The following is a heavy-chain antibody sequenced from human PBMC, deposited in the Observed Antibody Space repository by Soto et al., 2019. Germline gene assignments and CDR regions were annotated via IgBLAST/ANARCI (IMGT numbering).Heavy chain of an antibody. CDR2: ISAYNGNT. CDR3: ARDRLYYDILTGREASYYYDGMDV. V-gene: IGHV1-18*01. J-gene: IGHJ6*02. D-gene: IGHD3-9*01. CDR1: GYTFTSYG. Sequence: QVQLVQSGAEVKKPGASVKVSCKASGYTFTSYGISWVRQAPGQGLEWMGWISAYNGNTNYAQKLQGRVTMTTDTSTSTAYMELRSLRFDETAVYDCARDRLYYDILTGREASYYYDGMDVWGQGTTVTVSS.